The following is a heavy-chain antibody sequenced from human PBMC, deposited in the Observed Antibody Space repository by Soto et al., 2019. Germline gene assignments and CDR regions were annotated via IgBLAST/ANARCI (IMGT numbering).Heavy chain of an antibody. Sequence: GGSLRLSCAASGFTFSSYAMSWVRQARGKGLEWVSAISGSGGSTYYADSVKGRFTISRDNSKNTLYLQMNSLRAEDTAVYYCAKDLELGYALAIWGQGTMVTVSS. D-gene: IGHD1-7*01. J-gene: IGHJ3*02. CDR2: ISGSGGST. V-gene: IGHV3-23*01. CDR1: GFTFSSYA. CDR3: AKDLELGYALAI.